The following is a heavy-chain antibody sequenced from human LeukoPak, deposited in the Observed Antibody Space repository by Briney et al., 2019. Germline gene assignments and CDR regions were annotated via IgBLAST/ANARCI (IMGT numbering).Heavy chain of an antibody. J-gene: IGHJ4*02. D-gene: IGHD2-8*01. CDR1: DGSISSSSYY. V-gene: IGHV4-39*07. CDR3: SRENGAFSPFGY. Sequence: SETLSLTCTVSDGSISSSSYYWGWIRQPPGKGLEWIGSIYYSGSTHYNPSLESRVTVSLDKSKNQLSLNLTSVTAADTAVYYCSRENGAFSPFGYWGQGILVTVLS. CDR2: IYYSGST.